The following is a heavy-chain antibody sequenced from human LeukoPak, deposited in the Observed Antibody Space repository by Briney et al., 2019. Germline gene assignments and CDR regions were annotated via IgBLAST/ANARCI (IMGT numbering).Heavy chain of an antibody. J-gene: IGHJ4*02. CDR2: ISSSSSYI. V-gene: IGHV3-21*01. CDR1: GFTFSSYS. Sequence: GGSLRLSCAASGFTFSSYSMNWVRQAPGKGLEWVSSISSSSSYIYYADSVKGRFTISRDNAKNSLYLQMDSLRAEDTAVYYCAREQLWLLTDYWGQGTLVTVSS. CDR3: AREQLWLLTDY. D-gene: IGHD5-18*01.